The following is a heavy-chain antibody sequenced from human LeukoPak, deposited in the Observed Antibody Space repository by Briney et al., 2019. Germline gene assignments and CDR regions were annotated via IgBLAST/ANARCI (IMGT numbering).Heavy chain of an antibody. CDR1: GYTFTGYY. J-gene: IGHJ5*02. V-gene: IGHV1-2*02. CDR3: ARLGGIIAVAGTGWFDP. CDR2: INPNSGGT. D-gene: IGHD6-19*01. Sequence: GASVKVSCKASGYTFTGYYMHWVRQAPGQGLEWMGWINPNSGGTNYAQKFQGRVTMTRDTSISTAYMELSRLRSDDTAVYYCARLGGIIAVAGTGWFDPWGQGTLVTVSS.